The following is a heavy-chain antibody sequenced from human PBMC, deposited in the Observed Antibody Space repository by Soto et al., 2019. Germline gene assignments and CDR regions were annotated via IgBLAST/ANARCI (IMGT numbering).Heavy chain of an antibody. CDR1: GYTFTSYG. CDR3: ARDRRVGYCSSSSCYNKGSPRGLSCFDP. V-gene: IGHV1-18*01. Sequence: QVQLVQSGAEVKKPGASVKVSCKASGYTFTSYGISWVRQAPGQGLEWMGWISAYNGNTNYAQKLQGRVTTTTDTSTSTAYIELRSLRSDDTAVYYCARDRRVGYCSSSSCYNKGSPRGLSCFDPWGQGTLVTVSS. CDR2: ISAYNGNT. D-gene: IGHD2-2*02. J-gene: IGHJ5*02.